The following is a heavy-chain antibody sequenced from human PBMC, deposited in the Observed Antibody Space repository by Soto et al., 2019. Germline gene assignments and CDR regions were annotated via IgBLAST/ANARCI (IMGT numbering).Heavy chain of an antibody. CDR1: GGTFSSYS. Sequence: QVQLVQSGAEVKKPGSSVKVSCKASGGTFSSYSINWVRQAPGQGLEWMGGIIPFFGTTSYAQKFQGRVTITADASTSTVYMELSSPTSEDTALYYCSTSVYCTFTTCYYYYGLDVWGQGTTVTVSS. J-gene: IGHJ6*02. V-gene: IGHV1-69*01. CDR2: IIPFFGTT. CDR3: STSVYCTFTTCYYYYGLDV. D-gene: IGHD2-8*01.